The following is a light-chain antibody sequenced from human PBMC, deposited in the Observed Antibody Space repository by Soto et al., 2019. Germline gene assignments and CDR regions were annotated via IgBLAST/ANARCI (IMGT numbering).Light chain of an antibody. Sequence: EIVLTQSPGTLSLSPGERATLSCRASQSVSSSYLAWYQQKPGQAPRLLISGASGRATGIPVRFSSGGSETDFTLTISRLEPEDFAVYYCQHYGTSWWTFGQGT. CDR3: QHYGTSWWT. CDR1: QSVSSSY. J-gene: IGKJ1*01. CDR2: GAS. V-gene: IGKV3-20*01.